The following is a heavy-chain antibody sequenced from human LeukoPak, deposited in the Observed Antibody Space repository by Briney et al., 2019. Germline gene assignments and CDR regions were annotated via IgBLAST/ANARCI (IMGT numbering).Heavy chain of an antibody. V-gene: IGHV4-59*01. CDR1: GGSISSYY. D-gene: IGHD2-2*01. J-gene: IGHJ3*02. CDR3: ARDVGSVAAVNDAFDI. Sequence: KPSETLSLTCTVSGGSISSYYWSWIRQPPGKGLEWIGYIYYSGSTNYNPSLKSRVTISVDTSKNQFSLKLSSVTAADTAVYYCARDVGSVAAVNDAFDIWGQGTMVTVSS. CDR2: IYYSGST.